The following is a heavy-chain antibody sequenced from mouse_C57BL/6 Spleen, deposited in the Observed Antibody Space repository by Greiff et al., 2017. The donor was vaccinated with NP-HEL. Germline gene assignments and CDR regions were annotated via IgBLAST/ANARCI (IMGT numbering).Heavy chain of an antibody. CDR2: INPSTGGT. CDR3: ARPDYYGSSYDAMDY. Sequence: VQLQQSGPELVKPGASVKIFCKASGYSFTGYYMNWVKQSPEKSLEWIGEINPSTGGTTYNQKFKAKATLTVDKSSSTAYMQLKSLTSEDSAVYYCARPDYYGSSYDAMDYWGQGTSVTVSS. J-gene: IGHJ4*01. CDR1: GYSFTGYY. V-gene: IGHV1-42*01. D-gene: IGHD1-1*01.